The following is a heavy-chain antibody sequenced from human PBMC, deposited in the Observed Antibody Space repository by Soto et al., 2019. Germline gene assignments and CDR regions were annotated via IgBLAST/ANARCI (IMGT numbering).Heavy chain of an antibody. CDR2: IVVGSGNT. J-gene: IGHJ4*02. CDR3: AAEDATVYGEPFDY. D-gene: IGHD2-8*01. V-gene: IGHV1-58*01. CDR1: GFTFTSSA. Sequence: ASVKVSCKASGFTFTSSAVQWVRQARGQRLEWIGWIVVGSGNTNYAQKFQERVTITRDMSTSTAYMELSSLRSEDTAVYYCAAEDATVYGEPFDYWGQGTLVTVSS.